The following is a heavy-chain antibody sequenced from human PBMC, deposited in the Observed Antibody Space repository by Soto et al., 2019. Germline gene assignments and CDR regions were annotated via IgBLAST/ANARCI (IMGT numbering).Heavy chain of an antibody. CDR2: IYYSGST. CDR1: GGSIRSGCDY. V-gene: IGHV4-31*03. J-gene: IGHJ5*02. CDR3: ARGGGRLCSSTSCYADWFDP. D-gene: IGHD2-2*01. Sequence: PLETQSLTCTVSGGSIRSGCDYWSWIRQHPGKGLEWIGYIYYSGSTYYNPSLKSRVTISVDTSKNQFSLKLSSVTAADTAVYYCARGGGRLCSSTSCYADWFDPWGQGTLVTVSS.